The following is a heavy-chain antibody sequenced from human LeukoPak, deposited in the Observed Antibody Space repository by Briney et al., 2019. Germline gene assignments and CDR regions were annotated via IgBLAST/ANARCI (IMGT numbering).Heavy chain of an antibody. CDR2: IYYSGST. CDR1: GGSISSYY. V-gene: IGHV4-59*01. CDR3: ARDPLPGCYGSGSY. Sequence: NPSETLSLTCTVSGGSISSYYWSWIRQPPGKGLEWIGYIYYSGSTNYNPSLKSRVTISVDTSKNQFSLKLSSVTAADTAVYYCARDPLPGCYGSGSYWGQGTLVTVSS. D-gene: IGHD3-10*01. J-gene: IGHJ4*02.